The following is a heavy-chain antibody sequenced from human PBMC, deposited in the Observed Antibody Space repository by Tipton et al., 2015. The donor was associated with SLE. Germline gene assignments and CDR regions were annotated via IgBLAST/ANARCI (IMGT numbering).Heavy chain of an antibody. CDR3: TRAEFSSNWYMYWHFDL. Sequence: TLSLTCTVSGGSISSKTYYWTWIRQPPGKGLEWIGDIDHSGVTHYNPSLKSRVTISRDTSGNQFSLNLSSVTASDTAVYFCTRAEFSSNWYMYWHFDLWGRGTLVTVSS. D-gene: IGHD6-13*01. CDR1: GGSISSKTYY. V-gene: IGHV4-39*02. CDR2: IDHSGVT. J-gene: IGHJ2*01.